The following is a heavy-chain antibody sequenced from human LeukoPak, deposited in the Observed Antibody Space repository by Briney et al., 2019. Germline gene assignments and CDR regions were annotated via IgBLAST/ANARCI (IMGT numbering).Heavy chain of an antibody. V-gene: IGHV3-21*01. J-gene: IGHJ4*02. Sequence: GGSLRLSCAASGFTFSSYSMNWVRQAPGKGLEWVSSISSSSSYIYYADSVKGRFTISRDNAKNSLYLQMNSLRAEDTAVYYCARGYSGHPYYFDYWGQGTLVTASS. CDR3: ARGYSGHPYYFDY. D-gene: IGHD1-26*01. CDR2: ISSSSSYI. CDR1: GFTFSSYS.